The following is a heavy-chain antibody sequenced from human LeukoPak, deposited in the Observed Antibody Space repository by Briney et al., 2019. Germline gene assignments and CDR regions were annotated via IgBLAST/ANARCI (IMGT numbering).Heavy chain of an antibody. J-gene: IGHJ5*02. D-gene: IGHD6-19*01. CDR1: GFTFSITY. CDR2: IYGGGDA. Sequence: GGSLRLSCTASGFTFSITYMAWVRQAPGKGLEWVSVIYGGGDAYYADSVKGRFIIARDNSKKTLSLQMNNHRVDDTAVYYWARVQFQWFDPWGPGTLVTVSS. CDR3: ARVQFQWFDP. V-gene: IGHV3-66*01.